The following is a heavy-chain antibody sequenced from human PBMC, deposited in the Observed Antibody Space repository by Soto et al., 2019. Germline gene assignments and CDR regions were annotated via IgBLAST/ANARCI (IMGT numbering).Heavy chain of an antibody. CDR2: IYSGGST. J-gene: IGHJ4*02. D-gene: IGHD3-22*01. V-gene: IGHV3-66*01. CDR3: ARAPPNYYDSSGYYWPYYFDY. CDR1: GFTVSSNY. Sequence: GGSLRLSCAASGFTVSSNYMSWVRQAPGKGLEWVSVIYSGGSTYYADSVKGRFTISRDNSKNTLYLQMNSLRAEDTAVYYCARAPPNYYDSSGYYWPYYFDYWGQGTLVTVSS.